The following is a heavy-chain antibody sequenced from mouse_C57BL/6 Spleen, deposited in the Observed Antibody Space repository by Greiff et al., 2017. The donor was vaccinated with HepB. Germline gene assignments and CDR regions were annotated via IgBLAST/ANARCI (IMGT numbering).Heavy chain of an antibody. J-gene: IGHJ4*01. V-gene: IGHV1-76*01. CDR3: AREGGSSPHYYAMDY. D-gene: IGHD1-1*01. CDR1: GYTFTDYY. Sequence: QVQLKESGAELVRPGASVKLSCKASGYTFTDYYINWVKQRPGQGLEWIARIYPGSGNTYYNEKFKGKATLTAEKSSSTAYMQLSSLTSEDSAVYFCAREGGSSPHYYAMDYWGQGTSVTVSS. CDR2: IYPGSGNT.